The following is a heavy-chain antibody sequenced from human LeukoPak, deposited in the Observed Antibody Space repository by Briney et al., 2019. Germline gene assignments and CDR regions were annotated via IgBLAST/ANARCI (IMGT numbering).Heavy chain of an antibody. J-gene: IGHJ4*02. CDR2: IKQDGSEK. Sequence: GGSLRLSCAASGFTFSSYWMSWVRQAPGKGLEWVANIKQDGSEKYYVDSVKGRFTISRDNAKNSLYLQMNSLRAEDTAVYYCARDPPGYYDFWSGYYPGEGDCFDYWGQGTLVTVSS. V-gene: IGHV3-7*01. CDR1: GFTFSSYW. CDR3: ARDPPGYYDFWSGYYPGEGDCFDY. D-gene: IGHD3-3*01.